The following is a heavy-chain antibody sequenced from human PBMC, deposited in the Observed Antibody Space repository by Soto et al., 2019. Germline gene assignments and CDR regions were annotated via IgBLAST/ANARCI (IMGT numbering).Heavy chain of an antibody. CDR1: GFTFSNYA. J-gene: IGHJ5*02. CDR2: ISGSGGST. D-gene: IGHD3-9*01. Sequence: GGSLRLSCAASGFTFSNYAMSWVRQAPGKGLEWVSSISGSGGSTYYADSVKGRFTISRDNSKNTLYLQMNSLRAEDTAVYYCAKDGTYYDILTGYYSRWFDPWGQGTLVTVSS. V-gene: IGHV3-23*01. CDR3: AKDGTYYDILTGYYSRWFDP.